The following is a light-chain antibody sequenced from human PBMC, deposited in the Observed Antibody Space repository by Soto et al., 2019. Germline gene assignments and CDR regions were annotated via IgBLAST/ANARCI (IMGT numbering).Light chain of an antibody. J-gene: IGLJ2*01. CDR1: SSNIGSNS. V-gene: IGLV1-44*01. CDR2: NNN. Sequence: QSVLTQPPSASGTPGQRVTISCSGSSSNIGSNSVNWYQQLPGTAPKLLIYNNNHRPSGVPDRFSGSKSGTSASLAISGLQYEDEADYYCAAWDDSLNGHVVFGGGTKLTVL. CDR3: AAWDDSLNGHVV.